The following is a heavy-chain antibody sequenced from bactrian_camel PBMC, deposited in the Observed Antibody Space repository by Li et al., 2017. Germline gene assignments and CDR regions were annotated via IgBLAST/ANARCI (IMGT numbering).Heavy chain of an antibody. V-gene: IGHV3S55*01. Sequence: VESGGDSVQAGGSLTLACLTSGFTFDTSEIGWYRRPPGRECEMIAAISADGGTQYEDSVKGRFTISKDNAKSTVYLRVDSLKPEDTAPYYCATSSPWGGDLYGDWQAPLKHWGQGTQV. CDR1: GFTFDTSE. CDR2: ISADGGT. D-gene: IGHD1*01. J-gene: IGHJ4*01. CDR3: ATSSPWGGDLYGDWQAPLKH.